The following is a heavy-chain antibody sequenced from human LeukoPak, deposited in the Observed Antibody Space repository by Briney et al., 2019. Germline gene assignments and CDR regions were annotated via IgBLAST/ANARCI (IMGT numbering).Heavy chain of an antibody. CDR2: IVGSGSTT. Sequence: GGSLRLSCAASEFTFRSHVTSWVRQAPGKGLEWVSAIVGSGSTTHYADSVKGRYTISRDNSKNTLYLQMNSLRVEDTAVYYCAKFGYSYGEINPEFDFWGQGTLVTVSS. CDR1: EFTFRSHV. D-gene: IGHD5-18*01. J-gene: IGHJ4*02. CDR3: AKFGYSYGEINPEFDF. V-gene: IGHV3-23*01.